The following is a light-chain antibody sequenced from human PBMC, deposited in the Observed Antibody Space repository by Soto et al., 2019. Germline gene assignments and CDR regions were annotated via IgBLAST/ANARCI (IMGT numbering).Light chain of an antibody. CDR1: ISDVGDYDY. CDR3: CSYAGTSTYV. J-gene: IGLJ1*01. Sequence: QSALTQPPSVSGSPGQSVTISCTGTISDVGDYDYVSWYLQHPGTAPKLLISDVSRRHSGVPDRFSGSKSGNTASLTISGLQVDDEGDYYCCSYAGTSTYVFGTGTKVTVL. CDR2: DVS. V-gene: IGLV2-11*01.